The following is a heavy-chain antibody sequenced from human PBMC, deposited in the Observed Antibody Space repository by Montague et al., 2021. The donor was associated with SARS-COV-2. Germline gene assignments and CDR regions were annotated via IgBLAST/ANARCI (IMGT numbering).Heavy chain of an antibody. CDR3: ARVRITLRVGVYAFDF. V-gene: IGHV4-39*07. J-gene: IGHJ3*01. Sequence: SETLSLTCTVSGGSISSSNYYWDWILQPPGKGLEWIGSISDSGSTXYNPSLKSRVTISVDPSKNQFSLTLSSVTAADTAVYYCARVRITLRVGVYAFDFWGQGTMVTVSS. CDR1: GGSISSSNYY. D-gene: IGHD3-22*01. CDR2: ISDSGST.